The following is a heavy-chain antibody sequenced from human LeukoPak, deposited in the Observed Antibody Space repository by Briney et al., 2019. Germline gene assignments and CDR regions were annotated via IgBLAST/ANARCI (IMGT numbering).Heavy chain of an antibody. V-gene: IGHV3-21*01. CDR1: GFTFSSYS. CDR3: ARAVVQGVIVPADAFDI. CDR2: ISGSSSYI. J-gene: IGHJ3*02. Sequence: GGSLRLSCAASGFTFSSYSMNWVRQAPGKGLEWVSSISGSSSYIYYGDSVKGRFTISRDNAKNSLFLQMNSLRAEDTAVYYCARAVVQGVIVPADAFDIWGQGTMVTVSS. D-gene: IGHD3-10*01.